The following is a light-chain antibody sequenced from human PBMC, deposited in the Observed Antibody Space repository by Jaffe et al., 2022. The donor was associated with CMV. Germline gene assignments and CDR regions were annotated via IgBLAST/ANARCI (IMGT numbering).Light chain of an antibody. J-gene: IGLJ2*01. CDR1: NSNIGNNY. CDR3: TAWDDRLSALT. CDR2: RNN. V-gene: IGLV1-47*01. Sequence: QSVLTQPPSASGTPGQRVTISCSGSNSNIGNNYVYWYQHLPGTAPKLLIYRNNQRPSGVPDRFSGSKSGTSASLAISGLRSEDEADYYCTAWDDRLSALTFGGGTKLTVL.